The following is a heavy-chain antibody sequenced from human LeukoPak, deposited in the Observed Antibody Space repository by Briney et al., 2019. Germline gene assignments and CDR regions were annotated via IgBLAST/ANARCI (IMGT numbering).Heavy chain of an antibody. D-gene: IGHD2-2*01. J-gene: IGHJ4*02. CDR2: ISYDGSNK. CDR3: ARDRSSNEYYFDY. CDR1: GFTFSSYA. V-gene: IGHV3-30-3*01. Sequence: GGSLRLSCAASGFTFSSYAMHWVRQAPGKGLEWVAVISYDGSNKYYADSVKGRFTISRDNSKNTLYLQMNSLRAEDTAVYYCARDRSSNEYYFDYWGQGTLVTVSS.